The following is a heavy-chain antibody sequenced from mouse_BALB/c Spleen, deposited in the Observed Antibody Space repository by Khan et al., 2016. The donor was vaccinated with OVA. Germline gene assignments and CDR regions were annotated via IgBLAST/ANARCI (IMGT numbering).Heavy chain of an antibody. V-gene: IGHV1S135*01. J-gene: IGHJ3*01. CDR3: ARSGYGGFSY. CDR2: INPYNGGT. D-gene: IGHD1-2*01. CDR1: GYSFTDYT. Sequence: EVQLQQSGPELVKPGASMKISCKASGYSFTDYTMNWVKQSHGKSLEWIGLINPYNGGTSDNQKFKGKATLTVDKSSSTVYMELISLTSGDSAVYYCARSGYGGFSYWGQGTLVTVSA.